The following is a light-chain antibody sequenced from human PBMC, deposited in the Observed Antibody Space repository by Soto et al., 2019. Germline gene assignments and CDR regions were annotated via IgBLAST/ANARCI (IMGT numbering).Light chain of an antibody. Sequence: EIVLTQSPATLSLSPGERATLSCRASQSVSRYLASYQHKIGQAPTLLIYDASTRATVISARFSGSGSGAEFTLTISVLHSEDVALYYCQQYNTSPPYTFGQGTKVDI. CDR2: DAS. CDR1: QSVSRY. CDR3: QQYNTSPPYT. V-gene: IGKV3-15*01. J-gene: IGKJ2*01.